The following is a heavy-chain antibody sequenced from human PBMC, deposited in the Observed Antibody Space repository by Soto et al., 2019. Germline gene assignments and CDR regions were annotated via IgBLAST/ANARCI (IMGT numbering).Heavy chain of an antibody. CDR2: IYPGDSDT. CDR1: GYSFTSYW. Sequence: PGESLKISCKGSGYSFTSYWIGWVRQMPGKGLEWMGIIYPGDSDTRYSPSFQGQVTISADKSISTAYLQWSSLKASDTAMYYCARSLAVAGYCYYYGMDVWGQGTTVTVSS. D-gene: IGHD6-19*01. CDR3: ARSLAVAGYCYYYGMDV. J-gene: IGHJ6*02. V-gene: IGHV5-51*01.